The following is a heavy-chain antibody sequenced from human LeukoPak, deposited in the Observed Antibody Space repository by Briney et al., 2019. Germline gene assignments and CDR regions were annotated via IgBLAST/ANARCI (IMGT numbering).Heavy chain of an antibody. V-gene: IGHV3-30*18. CDR2: ISYDGSNK. D-gene: IGHD1-26*01. Sequence: GGSLRLSCAASGFTVSSSYMSWVRQAPGKGLEWVAVISYDGSNKYYADSVKGRFTISRDNSKNTLYLQMNSLRAEDTAVYYCAKGVISGGYYGYFFDYWGQGTLVTVSS. CDR1: GFTVSSSY. CDR3: AKGVISGGYYGYFFDY. J-gene: IGHJ4*02.